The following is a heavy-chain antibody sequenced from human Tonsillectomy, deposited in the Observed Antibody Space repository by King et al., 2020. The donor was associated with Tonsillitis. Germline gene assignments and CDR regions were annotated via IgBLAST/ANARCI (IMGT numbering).Heavy chain of an antibody. CDR1: GFTFINYS. Sequence: VQLVESGGGLVQAGGSLRLSCAASGFTFINYSMNWVRQAPGKGLEWLSYISTTSSTIYSADSVKGRFTISRDNAKNSLYLQMNSLRAEDTAVYYCVSAREWQLRVLDYWGQGTLVTVSS. CDR3: VSAREWQLRVLDY. CDR2: ISTTSSTI. D-gene: IGHD1-26*01. V-gene: IGHV3-48*01. J-gene: IGHJ4*02.